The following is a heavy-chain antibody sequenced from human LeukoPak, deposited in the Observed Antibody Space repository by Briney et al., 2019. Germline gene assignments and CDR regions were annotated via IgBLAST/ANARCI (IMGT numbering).Heavy chain of an antibody. V-gene: IGHV4-39*01. Sequence: SKTLSLTCTVSGGSISSSSYYWGWIRQPPGKGLEWIGSIYYSGSTYYNPSLKSRVTISVDTSKNQFSLKLSSVTAADTAVYYCARIAAGYYYYYYYMDVWGKGTTVTISS. D-gene: IGHD6-13*01. CDR2: IYYSGST. J-gene: IGHJ6*03. CDR3: ARIAAGYYYYYYYMDV. CDR1: GGSISSSSYY.